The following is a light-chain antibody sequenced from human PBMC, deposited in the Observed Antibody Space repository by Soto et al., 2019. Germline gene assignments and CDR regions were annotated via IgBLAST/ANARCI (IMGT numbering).Light chain of an antibody. CDR3: QQYGSSPWT. Sequence: EIVLMQSPGTRSLSPVEIATLSCMASQTLRRTYIAWYQQKPRQAPRVLIYGASKRATGIPDRFSGSGSGTDFTLTISRLESEDFAVYYCQQYGSSPWTFGQGTKVDIK. CDR2: GAS. CDR1: QTLRRTY. V-gene: IGKV3-20*01. J-gene: IGKJ1*01.